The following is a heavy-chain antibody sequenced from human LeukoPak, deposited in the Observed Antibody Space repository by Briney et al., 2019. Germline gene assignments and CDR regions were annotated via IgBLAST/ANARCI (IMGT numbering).Heavy chain of an antibody. J-gene: IGHJ4*02. V-gene: IGHV1-2*02. D-gene: IGHD1-26*01. CDR2: INPNSGGT. Sequence: ASVKVSCKCSGDTFTCNYKHWIRQAPGQGLEWMGWINPNSGGTNYAQKFQGRVTMTRDTSISTAYMELSRLRSDDTCVYYCARALSGCYSDFDYWGQGTLVTVSS. CDR1: GDTFTCNY. CDR3: ARALSGCYSDFDY.